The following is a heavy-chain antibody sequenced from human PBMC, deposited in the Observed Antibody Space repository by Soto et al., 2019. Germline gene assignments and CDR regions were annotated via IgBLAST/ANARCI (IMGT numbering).Heavy chain of an antibody. CDR1: GYTFTSYA. V-gene: IGHV1-3*01. CDR2: INAGNGNT. Sequence: QVQLVKSGAEVKKPGASVKVSCKASGYTFTSYAMHWVRQAPGQRLEWMGWINAGNGNTKYSQKFQGRVTITRDTSASTAYMELSSLRSEDTAVYYCARGDGMVRGVHDYWGQGTLVTVSS. J-gene: IGHJ4*02. CDR3: ARGDGMVRGVHDY. D-gene: IGHD3-10*01.